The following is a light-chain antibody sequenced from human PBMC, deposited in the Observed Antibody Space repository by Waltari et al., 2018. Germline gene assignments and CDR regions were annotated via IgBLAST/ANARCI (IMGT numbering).Light chain of an antibody. CDR3: CSYTGSSWV. CDR1: SSDCGCYNL. CDR2: EVS. J-gene: IGLJ3*02. Sequence: QPALPQPASLAWSPGQSITTSCTGTSSDCGCYNLFSWYQQHPGKAPNLMIYEVSKRPSGVSDRFSASKSGNTASLTISGLQAEDEADYYCCSYTGSSWVFGGGTKLTVL. V-gene: IGLV2-23*02.